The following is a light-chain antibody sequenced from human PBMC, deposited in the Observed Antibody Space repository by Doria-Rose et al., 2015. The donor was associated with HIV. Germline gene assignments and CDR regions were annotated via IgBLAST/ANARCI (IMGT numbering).Light chain of an antibody. Sequence: EIVLTQSPLSLPVAPGQPAPISCRSSQSLLHTIGYNYLDWYLRKPGQSPQLLIYLGSNRASGVPDRFSGSGSGTDFTLKISRVEAEDVGVYYCMQALQTPYTFGQGTKLEIK. CDR2: LGS. CDR1: QSLLHTIGYNY. CDR3: MQALQTPYT. J-gene: IGKJ2*01. V-gene: IGKV2-28*01.